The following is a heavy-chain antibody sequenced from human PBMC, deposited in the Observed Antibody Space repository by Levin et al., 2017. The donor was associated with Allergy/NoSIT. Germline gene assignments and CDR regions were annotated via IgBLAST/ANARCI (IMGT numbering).Heavy chain of an antibody. CDR2: ICHTRGT. D-gene: IGHD6-19*01. J-gene: IGHJ4*02. V-gene: IGHV4-4*02. Sequence: SETLSLTCAVSGGSISSSNWWSWVRQPPGKGLEWIGEICHTRGTNYNPSLRGRVNISVDKSKNQFSLNLSSVTAADTAVYYCARIKNTSGWSPFDYWGQGTLVTVSS. CDR1: GGSISSSNW. CDR3: ARIKNTSGWSPFDY.